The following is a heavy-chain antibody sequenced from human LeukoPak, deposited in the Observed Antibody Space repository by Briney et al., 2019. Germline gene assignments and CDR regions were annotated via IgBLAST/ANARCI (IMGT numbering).Heavy chain of an antibody. CDR2: ISSSGSTI. CDR3: TTAPYCSGGSCYSGRDY. V-gene: IGHV3-11*01. Sequence: PGGSLRLSCAASGFTFSDYYMSWIRQAPGKGLEWVSYISSSGSTIYYADSVKGRFTISRDNAKNSLYLQMNSLRAEDTAVYYCTTAPYCSGGSCYSGRDYWGQGTLVTVSS. CDR1: GFTFSDYY. J-gene: IGHJ4*02. D-gene: IGHD2-15*01.